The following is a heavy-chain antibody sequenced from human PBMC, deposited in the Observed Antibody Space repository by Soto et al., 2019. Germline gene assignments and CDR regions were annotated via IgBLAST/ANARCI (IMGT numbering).Heavy chain of an antibody. CDR3: AKNGDNRQYDY. CDR2: IADTT. V-gene: IGHV3-23*01. J-gene: IGHJ4*02. Sequence: EVQLLESGGGLVQPGGSLRLSCAASGFTFSIYGMTWLRQAPGKGLEWVSGIADTTYYADSVKGGFTISRDNSKNTLYLQMNSLRAEDTAVYYCAKNGDNRQYDYWGQGTLVTVSS. D-gene: IGHD7-27*01. CDR1: GFTFSIYG.